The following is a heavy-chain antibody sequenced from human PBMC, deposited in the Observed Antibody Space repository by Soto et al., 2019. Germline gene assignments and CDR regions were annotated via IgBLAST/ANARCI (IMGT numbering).Heavy chain of an antibody. D-gene: IGHD4-17*01. Sequence: EVQLLESGGGLVQPGGSLTLSCAASGFTFNNYAMSWVRQPPGKGLEWVSILMGSGSGTYYADSVKGRFTISRDNSKNTMYLQMKSLRAEDTAVYYCEKDRGYGGPLPGFDFWGQGTLVTVSS. CDR1: GFTFNNYA. V-gene: IGHV3-23*01. CDR2: LMGSGSGT. CDR3: EKDRGYGGPLPGFDF. J-gene: IGHJ4*02.